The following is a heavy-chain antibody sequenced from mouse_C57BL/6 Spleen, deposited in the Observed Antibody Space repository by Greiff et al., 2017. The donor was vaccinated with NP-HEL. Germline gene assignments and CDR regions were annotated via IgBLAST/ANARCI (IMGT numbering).Heavy chain of an antibody. CDR3: TESITTVDYFDY. Sequence: VQLVESGAELVRPGASVTLSCKASGYTFTDYEMHWVKQTPVHGLEWIGAIDPETGGTAYNQKFKGKAILTADKSSSTAYMELRSLTSEDSAVYYCTESITTVDYFDYWGQGTTLTVSS. D-gene: IGHD1-1*01. CDR1: GYTFTDYE. CDR2: IDPETGGT. J-gene: IGHJ2*01. V-gene: IGHV1-15*01.